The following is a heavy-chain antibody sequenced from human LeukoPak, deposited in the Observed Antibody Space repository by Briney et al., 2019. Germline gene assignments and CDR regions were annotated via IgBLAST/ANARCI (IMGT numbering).Heavy chain of an antibody. Sequence: ASVKVPCKASGYTFTSYGISWVRQAPGQGLEWMGWISAYNGNTNYAQKLQGRVTMTTDTSTSTAYMELRSLRSDDTAVYYCARDTYYYDSSGYGKGEYYFDYWGQGTLVTVSS. CDR1: GYTFTSYG. CDR3: ARDTYYYDSSGYGKGEYYFDY. D-gene: IGHD3-22*01. V-gene: IGHV1-18*01. CDR2: ISAYNGNT. J-gene: IGHJ4*02.